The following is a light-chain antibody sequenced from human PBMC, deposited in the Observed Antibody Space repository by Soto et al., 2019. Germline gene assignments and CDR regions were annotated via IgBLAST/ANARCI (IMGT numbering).Light chain of an antibody. J-gene: IGLJ1*01. CDR2: GVS. V-gene: IGLV2-14*03. CDR3: SSYTSGGSLYV. Sequence: HSALTQPASVSGSPGQSITISCTGTSSDVGNYNYVSWYQHHPGKAPKVMIYGVSNRPSGVSNRFSGSKSGNTASLTISGLQAEDEADYYCSSYTSGGSLYVFGTGTKLTVL. CDR1: SSDVGNYNY.